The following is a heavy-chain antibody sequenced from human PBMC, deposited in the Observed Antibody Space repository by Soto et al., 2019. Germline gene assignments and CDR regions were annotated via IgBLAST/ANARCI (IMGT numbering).Heavy chain of an antibody. Sequence: PSETLSLTCTISGGPINNYYCSWFRRPRGQGLEWIGYMGYNGFTRYNPSLRSRVAISLDTAKNQFSLNLSSVTAADTALYYCARQGFGELHGLVDVWGQGITVTVSS. V-gene: IGHV4-59*08. D-gene: IGHD3-10*01. CDR3: ARQGFGELHGLVDV. CDR2: MGYNGFT. J-gene: IGHJ6*02. CDR1: GGPINNYY.